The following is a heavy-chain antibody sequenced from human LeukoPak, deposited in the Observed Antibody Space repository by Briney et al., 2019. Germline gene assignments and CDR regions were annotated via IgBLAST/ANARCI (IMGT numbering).Heavy chain of an antibody. J-gene: IGHJ3*02. CDR3: ARVLAVAGTGAFDI. CDR2: INTDGSST. Sequence: GGSLRLSCAASGFTFSRYWMYWVRQAPGKGLVWVSRINTDGSSTTYADSVKGRFTISRDNAKNTVYLQMNSLRAEDTAVYYCARVLAVAGTGAFDIWGKGTMVTVSS. V-gene: IGHV3-74*01. D-gene: IGHD6-19*01. CDR1: GFTFSRYW.